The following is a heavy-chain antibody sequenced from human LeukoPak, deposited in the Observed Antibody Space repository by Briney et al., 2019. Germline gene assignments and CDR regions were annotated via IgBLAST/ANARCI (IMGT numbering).Heavy chain of an antibody. D-gene: IGHD3-3*01. J-gene: IGHJ6*03. CDR1: GGSISSRPYC. Sequence: PSETLSLTCTVSGGSISSRPYCWGWIRQPPGKGLEWLGSFYYSGSTYYKPSLKSRVTISVDTSKNQFSLKLSSVTAADTAVYYCAREGRFLEWLPTYYYYMDVWGKGTTVTVSS. CDR2: FYYSGST. CDR3: AREGRFLEWLPTYYYYMDV. V-gene: IGHV4-39*07.